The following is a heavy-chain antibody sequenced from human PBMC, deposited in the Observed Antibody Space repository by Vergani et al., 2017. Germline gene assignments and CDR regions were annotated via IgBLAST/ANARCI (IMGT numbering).Heavy chain of an antibody. D-gene: IGHD6-13*01. J-gene: IGHJ5*02. CDR1: GFTFSSYG. CDR3: ARVIRSVGYSSSWHNNWFDP. V-gene: IGHV3-33*01. Sequence: VEAGGGLVQPGGSLRLSCAASGFTFSSYGMHRVRQAPGKGLEWVAVIWYDGSNKYYADSVKGRFTISRDNSKNTLYLQMNSLRAEDTAVYYCARVIRSVGYSSSWHNNWFDPWGQGTLVTVSS. CDR2: IWYDGSNK.